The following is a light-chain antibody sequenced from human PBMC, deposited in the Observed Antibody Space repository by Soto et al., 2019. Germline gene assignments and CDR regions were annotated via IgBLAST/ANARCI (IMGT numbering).Light chain of an antibody. CDR2: DAS. V-gene: IGKV3-11*01. CDR3: HQRSNWPLT. CDR1: QSVSSY. Sequence: EIVLTQSPATLSLSPGERATLSCRASQSVSSYLTWYQQKPGQAPRLLMYDASNRATGIPARFSGSGSGTDFTLTISSLEPEDVAVYFCHQRSNWPLTFGGGTKVEIK. J-gene: IGKJ4*01.